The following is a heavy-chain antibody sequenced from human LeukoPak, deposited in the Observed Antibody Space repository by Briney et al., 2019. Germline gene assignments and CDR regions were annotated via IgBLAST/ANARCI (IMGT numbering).Heavy chain of an antibody. Sequence: GGSLRLSCAASGFTFSSYSMNWVRRAPGKGLEWVSSISSSSSYIYYADSVKGRFTISRDNAKNSLYLQMNSLRAEDTAVYYCARDGWSCSSTSCPGTYYFDYWGQGTLVTVSS. CDR2: ISSSSSYI. CDR1: GFTFSSYS. CDR3: ARDGWSCSSTSCPGTYYFDY. J-gene: IGHJ4*02. V-gene: IGHV3-21*01. D-gene: IGHD2-2*01.